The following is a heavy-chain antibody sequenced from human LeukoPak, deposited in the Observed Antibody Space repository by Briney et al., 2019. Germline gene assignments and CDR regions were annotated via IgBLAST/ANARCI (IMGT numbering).Heavy chain of an antibody. CDR1: GGSISSYY. Sequence: SETLSLTCTVSGGSISSYYWSWIRQPPGKGLEWIGYIYYSGSTNYNPSLKSRVTISVDTSKNQFSLKLSAVTAADTAVYYCAGGGSVAGWRWGKGTTVTGSS. J-gene: IGHJ6*04. D-gene: IGHD6-19*01. CDR2: IYYSGST. V-gene: IGHV4-59*01. CDR3: AGGGSVAGWR.